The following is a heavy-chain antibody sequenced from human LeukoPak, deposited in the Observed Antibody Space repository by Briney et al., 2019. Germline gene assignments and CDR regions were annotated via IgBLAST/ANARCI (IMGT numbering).Heavy chain of an antibody. Sequence: GGSLRLSCVASGLAFTTYSMNWVRQPPGQGPEWVASIDGSSTYVFYADSVKGRFTITRDNAKNSLYLQMNSLRAEDTAVYYCARGLLSPLGAFDIWGQGTMVTVSS. CDR3: ARGLLSPLGAFDI. D-gene: IGHD3-16*01. CDR1: GLAFTTYS. J-gene: IGHJ3*02. CDR2: IDGSSTYV. V-gene: IGHV3-21*01.